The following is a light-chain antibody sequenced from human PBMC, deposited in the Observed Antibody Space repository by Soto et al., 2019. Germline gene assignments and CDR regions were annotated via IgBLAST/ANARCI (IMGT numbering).Light chain of an antibody. CDR3: SSYTISTLVV. CDR1: SSDVGGYNY. CDR2: DVS. J-gene: IGLJ2*01. V-gene: IGLV2-14*01. Sequence: QSALTQPASVSGSPGQSITISCTGTSSDVGGYNYVSWYQQHPGKAPKLMIYDVSNRPSGVSNRFSGSKYGNTASLTISGLQDEDEADYYCSSYTISTLVVFGGGTKLTVL.